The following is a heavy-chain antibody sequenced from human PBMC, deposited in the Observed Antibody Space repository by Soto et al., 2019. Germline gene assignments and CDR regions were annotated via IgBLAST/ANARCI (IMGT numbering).Heavy chain of an antibody. Sequence: PGGSLRLSCAASGFTFSSYAMNWVRQAPGKGLEWVSEVTSRGGSTYYADSVRGRFTISRDNSKNTLFLQMNSLRAEDTALYYCAKRLMVPRPYFDSWGQGTLVIVSS. V-gene: IGHV3-23*01. D-gene: IGHD6-6*01. CDR2: VTSRGGST. CDR1: GFTFSSYA. J-gene: IGHJ4*02. CDR3: AKRLMVPRPYFDS.